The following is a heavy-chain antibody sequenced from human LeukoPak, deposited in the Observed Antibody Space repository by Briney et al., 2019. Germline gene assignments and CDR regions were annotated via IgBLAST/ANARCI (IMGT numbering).Heavy chain of an antibody. D-gene: IGHD2-21*01. CDR3: AKEGVISETFDC. CDR1: GFQFSHYA. Sequence: PGGSLSLSCVASGFQFSHYAIHWVRQAPGKGLEWVSLVSTGGSTTYYADSVRGGFNVSRDNAKDTVFLQLNSLRAEDTAIYYCAKEGVISETFDCWGQGVLVTVSS. V-gene: IGHV3-23*01. J-gene: IGHJ4*02. CDR2: VSTGGSTT.